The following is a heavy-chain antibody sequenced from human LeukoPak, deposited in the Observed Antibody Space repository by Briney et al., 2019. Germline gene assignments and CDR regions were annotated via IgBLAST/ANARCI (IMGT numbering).Heavy chain of an antibody. J-gene: IGHJ3*02. Sequence: SETLSLTCTVSGASIDSSSYFWGWIRQPPGTELEWIGSIYYDGTTYYKSSLKSRVTISIDTSKRKFSLKLSSVTAADTALYYCVRGITVAGTAGIGGFDIWGQGTKVTVSS. V-gene: IGHV4-39*07. CDR1: GASIDSSSYF. D-gene: IGHD6-19*01. CDR2: IYYDGTT. CDR3: VRGITVAGTAGIGGFDI.